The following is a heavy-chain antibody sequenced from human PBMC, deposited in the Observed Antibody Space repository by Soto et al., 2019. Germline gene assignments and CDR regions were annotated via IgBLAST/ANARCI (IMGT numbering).Heavy chain of an antibody. CDR3: ARGWGRIFDY. CDR2: IYYSGST. J-gene: IGHJ4*02. Sequence: SETLSLTCAVSGGSISSGGYSWSWIRQPPGKGLEWIGYIYYSGSTNYNPSLKSRVTISVDTSKNQFSLKLSSVTAADTAVYYCARGWGRIFDYWGQGTLVILSS. V-gene: IGHV4-30-4*07. D-gene: IGHD7-27*01. CDR1: GGSISSGGYS.